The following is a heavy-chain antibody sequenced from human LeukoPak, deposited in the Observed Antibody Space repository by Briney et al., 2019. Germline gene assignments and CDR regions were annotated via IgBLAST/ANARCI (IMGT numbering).Heavy chain of an antibody. Sequence: GASVKVSCKASGYTFTGYYMHWVRQAPGQGLEWMGWINPDSGGTNFAQKFQGRVTMTRDTSISTAYMELSRLKSDDTAVYYCGRDFRDSLDYWGQGTLVTVSS. CDR2: INPDSGGT. CDR1: GYTFTGYY. V-gene: IGHV1-2*02. CDR3: GRDFRDSLDY. J-gene: IGHJ4*02.